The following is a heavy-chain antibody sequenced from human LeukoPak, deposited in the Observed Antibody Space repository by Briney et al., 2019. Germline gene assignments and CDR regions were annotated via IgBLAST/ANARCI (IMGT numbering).Heavy chain of an antibody. CDR1: GGSFSGYY. CDR3: ASNYDILTGYYGH. CDR2: INHSGST. V-gene: IGHV4-34*01. J-gene: IGHJ4*02. D-gene: IGHD3-9*01. Sequence: SETLSLTCAVYGGSFSGYYWSWIRQPPGKGLEWIGEINHSGSTNYNPSLKGRVTISVDTSKNQFSLKLSSVTAADTAVYYCASNYDILTGYYGHWGQGTLVTVSS.